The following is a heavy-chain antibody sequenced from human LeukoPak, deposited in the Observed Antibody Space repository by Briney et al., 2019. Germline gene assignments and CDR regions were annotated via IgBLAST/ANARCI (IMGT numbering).Heavy chain of an antibody. V-gene: IGHV4-59*01. D-gene: IGHD3-22*01. CDR2: IYSSGST. CDR3: ARVVSDYYDSSGYLDY. J-gene: IGHJ4*02. Sequence: SETLSLTCTVSGGSISSYYWSWIRQPPGKGLEWIGYIYSSGSTNYNPSLKSRVTISVDTSKNQFSLKLSSVTAADTAVYYCARVVSDYYDSSGYLDYWGQGTLVTVSS. CDR1: GGSISSYY.